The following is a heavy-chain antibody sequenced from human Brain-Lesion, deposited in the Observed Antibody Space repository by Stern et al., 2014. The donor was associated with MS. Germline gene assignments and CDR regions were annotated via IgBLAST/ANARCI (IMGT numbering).Heavy chain of an antibody. CDR3: ARVGVYVQTGWFDP. V-gene: IGHV4-31*03. CDR1: GGSISSGGYY. CDR2: IHYSGST. Sequence: QLQLQESGPGLVKPSQTLSLTCTVSGGSISSGGYYWSWIRQHPGKGLEWIGYIHYSGSTYYNSALKSRVKISRDTSKNQFSLNLNSVTAADTAVYYCARVGVYVQTGWFDPWGQGALVTVSS. D-gene: IGHD2-8*01. J-gene: IGHJ5*02.